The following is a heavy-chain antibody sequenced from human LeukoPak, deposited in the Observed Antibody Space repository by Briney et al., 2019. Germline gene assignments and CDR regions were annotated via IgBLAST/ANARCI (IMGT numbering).Heavy chain of an antibody. J-gene: IGHJ6*03. D-gene: IGHD4-11*01. Sequence: SETLSLTCTVSGGSISSSSYYWGWIRQPPGKGLECIGSIYYSGGTYYNPSLKSRVTISVDTSKNQFSLNLSSVTAADTAVYYCARVGDRNYFALYYYYMDVWGKGTTVTVSS. CDR1: GGSISSSSYY. V-gene: IGHV4-39*07. CDR2: IYYSGGT. CDR3: ARVGDRNYFALYYYYMDV.